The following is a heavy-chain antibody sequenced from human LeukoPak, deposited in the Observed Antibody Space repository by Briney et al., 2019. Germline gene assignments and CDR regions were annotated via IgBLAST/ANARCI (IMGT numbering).Heavy chain of an antibody. Sequence: GGSPRLSCAASGFTFSSYSMNWVRQAPGKGLEWVSSISSSSSYIYYADSVKGRFTISRDNAKNSLYLQMNSLRAEDTAVYYCARVGNTMVRGVWSWFDPWGQGTLVTVSS. J-gene: IGHJ5*02. V-gene: IGHV3-21*01. CDR3: ARVGNTMVRGVWSWFDP. CDR2: ISSSSSYI. D-gene: IGHD3-10*01. CDR1: GFTFSSYS.